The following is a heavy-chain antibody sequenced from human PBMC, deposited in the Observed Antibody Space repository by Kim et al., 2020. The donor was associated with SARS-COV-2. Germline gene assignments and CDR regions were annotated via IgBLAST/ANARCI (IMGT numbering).Heavy chain of an antibody. D-gene: IGHD6-13*01. J-gene: IGHJ4*02. CDR2: IWYDGSNK. V-gene: IGHV3-33*01. Sequence: GGSLRLSCAASGFTFSSYGMHWVRQAPGKGLEWVAVIWYDGSNKYYADSVKGRFTISRDNSKNTLYLQMNSLRAEDTAVYYCARDLRAAAGSPYFDYWGQGTLVTVSS. CDR1: GFTFSSYG. CDR3: ARDLRAAAGSPYFDY.